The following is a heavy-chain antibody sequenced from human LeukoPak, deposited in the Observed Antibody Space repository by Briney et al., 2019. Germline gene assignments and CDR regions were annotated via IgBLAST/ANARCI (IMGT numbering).Heavy chain of an antibody. J-gene: IGHJ4*02. CDR1: GYTFSSYS. V-gene: IGHV3-21*01. D-gene: IGHD3-16*01. CDR3: ARGRGTYFDY. Sequence: PGGSLRLSCAGTGYTFSSYSMNWVRQAPGKGLEWVSSISSSSSYIYYADSVKGRFTISRDNAKNSLYLQMNSLRAEDTAVDHCARGRGTYFDYWGQGTLVTVSS. CDR2: ISSSSSYI.